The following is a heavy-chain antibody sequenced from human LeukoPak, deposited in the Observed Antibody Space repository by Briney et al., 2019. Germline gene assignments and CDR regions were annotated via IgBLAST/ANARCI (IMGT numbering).Heavy chain of an antibody. CDR1: GGSISSYY. CDR2: IYYSGST. J-gene: IGHJ4*02. D-gene: IGHD6-19*01. CDR3: ARDKSYSSGFDH. Sequence: SETLSLTCTVSGGSISSYYWSWIRQPPGKGLEWIGYIYYSGSTNYNPSLKSRVTISVDTSKNQFSLKLSSVTAADTAVYYCARDKSYSSGFDHWGQGTLVTVSS. V-gene: IGHV4-59*01.